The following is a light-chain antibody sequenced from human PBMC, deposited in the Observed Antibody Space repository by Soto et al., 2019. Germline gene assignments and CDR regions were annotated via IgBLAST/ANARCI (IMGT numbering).Light chain of an antibody. V-gene: IGKV2-28*01. J-gene: IGKJ5*01. Sequence: DILTTQSLLSLPFTPGEPSSISCRSSQSLLHSNGYNYLDWYLQKTGQSPQLLIYLASNRASGVPDRFSGSGSGTDFTLRISRVEAEDVGVYYCMQALQTPTFGQGTRLEIK. CDR3: MQALQTPT. CDR2: LAS. CDR1: QSLLHSNGYNY.